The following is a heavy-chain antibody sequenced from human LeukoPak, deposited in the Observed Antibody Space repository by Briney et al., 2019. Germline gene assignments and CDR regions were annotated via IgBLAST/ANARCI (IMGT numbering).Heavy chain of an antibody. CDR3: ARGSEGFDWLFYYDY. Sequence: PGGSLRLSCAASGFTFSNYGMHWVRQAPGKGLEWVALISFDGSQKYYADSVKGRFTISRDNSKNTLYLQMNSLRAEDTAVYYCARGSEGFDWLFYYDYWGQGTLVTVSS. CDR2: ISFDGSQK. CDR1: GFTFSNYG. D-gene: IGHD3-9*01. J-gene: IGHJ4*02. V-gene: IGHV3-30*02.